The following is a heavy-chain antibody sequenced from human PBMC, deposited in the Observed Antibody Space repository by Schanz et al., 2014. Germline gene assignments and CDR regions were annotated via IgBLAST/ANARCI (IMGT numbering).Heavy chain of an antibody. Sequence: VQLVESGGGVVQPGTSLRLSCAASGFTFRTYLMNWVRQAPGKGLEWVSFISSSSSTIYYADSVKGRFTISRDNAKNSLYLQMNSLRDEDTAVYYCAREGERKGMLPYYFDYWGQGALVTVSS. J-gene: IGHJ4*02. D-gene: IGHD3-10*01. V-gene: IGHV3-48*02. CDR3: AREGERKGMLPYYFDY. CDR1: GFTFRTYL. CDR2: ISSSSSTI.